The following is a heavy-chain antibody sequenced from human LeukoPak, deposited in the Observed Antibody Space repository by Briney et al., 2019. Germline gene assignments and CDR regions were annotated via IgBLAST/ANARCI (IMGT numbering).Heavy chain of an antibody. D-gene: IGHD1-26*01. CDR1: GGSISSGDYY. J-gene: IGHJ4*02. CDR3: ARERVGSGSYTD. Sequence: PSETLSLTCTVSGGSISSGDYYWSWIRQPPGKGLEWIGYIYYSGSTYYNPSLKSRVTISVDTSKNQFSLKLSSVTAADTAVYYCARERVGSGSYTDWGQGTLVTVSS. V-gene: IGHV4-30-4*01. CDR2: IYYSGST.